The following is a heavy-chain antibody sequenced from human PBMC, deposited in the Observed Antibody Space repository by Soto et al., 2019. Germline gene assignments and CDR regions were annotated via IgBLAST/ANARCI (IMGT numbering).Heavy chain of an antibody. CDR2: INPSGAST. V-gene: IGHV1-46*01. CDR1: GFTFSRYC. J-gene: IGHJ5*02. Sequence: ASVKVSCKASGFTFSRYCMHWIRQAPGQGLEWMGIINPSGASTNYAQKFQGRVTLTRDTSTSTVSMEVSSLRSEDTAVYYCARDNSESKSWWFDPWGQGTLVTVSS. CDR3: ARDNSESKSWWFDP. D-gene: IGHD1-26*01.